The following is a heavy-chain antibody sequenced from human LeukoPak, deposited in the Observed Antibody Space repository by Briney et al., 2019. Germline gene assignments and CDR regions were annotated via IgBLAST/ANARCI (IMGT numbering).Heavy chain of an antibody. CDR2: VVANGGGT. CDR3: AKGAIGMAGLDY. J-gene: IGHJ4*02. V-gene: IGHV3-23*01. D-gene: IGHD6-19*01. Sequence: GGSLRLSCAASGFTFSSYAMSWVRQAPGKGLEWVSSVVANGGGTYYAASVKGRFSISRDNSKNTLYLQMNSLRDEDTAIYYCAKGAIGMAGLDYWGQGTLVTVSS. CDR1: GFTFSSYA.